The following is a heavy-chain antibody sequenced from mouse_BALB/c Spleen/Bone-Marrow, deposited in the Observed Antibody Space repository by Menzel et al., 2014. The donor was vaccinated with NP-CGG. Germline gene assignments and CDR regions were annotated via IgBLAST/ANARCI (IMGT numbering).Heavy chain of an antibody. V-gene: IGHV1-67*01. J-gene: IGHJ3*01. CDR1: GYTFTDYA. CDR2: TNTYSGNT. Sequence: QVQLQQPGPELVRPGVSVKISCKGSGYTFTDYAMHWVKQSHAKSLEWIGVTNTYSGNTNYNQNFKGKATMTVDKSSSTAFMELARLTYEDSAIYYCAREGYASTAWFAYWGQGTLVTVSA. CDR3: AREGYASTAWFAY. D-gene: IGHD1-1*01.